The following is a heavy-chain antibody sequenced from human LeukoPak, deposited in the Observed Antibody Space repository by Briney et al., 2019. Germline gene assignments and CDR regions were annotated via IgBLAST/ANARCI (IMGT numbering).Heavy chain of an antibody. Sequence: GGSLRLSCAASGFTFSSYAMSWVRQAPGKGLEWVAVTSYDGNYEDYADSVKGRFTISRDTSKNTLYLQMDSLRGEDTAVYYCARTRTTGWYYFAYWGQGTLVTVSS. CDR2: TSYDGNYE. D-gene: IGHD6-19*01. V-gene: IGHV3-30*03. CDR3: ARTRTTGWYYFAY. CDR1: GFTFSSYA. J-gene: IGHJ4*02.